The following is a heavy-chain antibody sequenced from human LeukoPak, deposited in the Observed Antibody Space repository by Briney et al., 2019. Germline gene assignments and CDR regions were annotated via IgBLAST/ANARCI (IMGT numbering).Heavy chain of an antibody. V-gene: IGHV1-2*02. J-gene: IGHJ4*02. D-gene: IGHD6-6*01. CDR1: GYTFSGYY. CDR3: ARVGRAFTARSSLFDY. CDR2: INPNSGGT. Sequence: ASVKVSCKASGYTFSGYYMLWVRQAPGQGLEWIGWINPNSGGTNYAQKFQGRVTMTRDTSISTAYMELIRLRSADTAVYYCARVGRAFTARSSLFDYWGQGTLVTVSS.